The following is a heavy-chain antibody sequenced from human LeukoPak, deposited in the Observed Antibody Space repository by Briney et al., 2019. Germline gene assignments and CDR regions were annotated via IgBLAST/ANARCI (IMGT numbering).Heavy chain of an antibody. CDR3: ATGGSKRSIQSSPFDY. Sequence: GASVKVSCKVSGYTLTELSMHWVRQAPGKGLEWMGGFDPEDGETIYAQKFQGRVTMTEDTSTDTAYMELSSLRSEDTAVYHCATGGSKRSIQSSPFDYWGQGTLVAVSS. CDR2: FDPEDGET. V-gene: IGHV1-24*01. J-gene: IGHJ4*02. CDR1: GYTLTELS. D-gene: IGHD5-24*01.